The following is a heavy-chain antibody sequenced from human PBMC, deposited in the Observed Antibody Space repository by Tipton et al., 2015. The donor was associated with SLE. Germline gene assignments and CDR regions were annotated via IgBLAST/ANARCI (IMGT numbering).Heavy chain of an antibody. CDR1: GGSISNYY. CDR2: IYSTGST. D-gene: IGHD2-2*01. Sequence: TLSLTCTVSGGSISNYYWTWIGQPAGEGLEWIGRIYSTGSTNYNPSLESRVTISLNTFKNQFALKLTSVTAADTAVYYCARVGCSNTNCLIRGWDVWGQGTTVTVSS. CDR3: ARVGCSNTNCLIRGWDV. J-gene: IGHJ6*02. V-gene: IGHV4-4*07.